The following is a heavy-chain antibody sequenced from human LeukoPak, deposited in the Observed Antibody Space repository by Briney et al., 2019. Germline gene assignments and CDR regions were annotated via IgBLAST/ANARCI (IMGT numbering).Heavy chain of an antibody. CDR1: GFTFSSYA. V-gene: IGHV3-33*08. Sequence: GGSLRLSCAASGFTFSSYAMSWVRQAPGKGLEWVSAIRYDGSNKYYADSVKGRFTISRDNSKNTLYLQMNSLRAEDTAVYYCARDFCSGGSCGFDYWGQGTLVTVSS. CDR3: ARDFCSGGSCGFDY. D-gene: IGHD2-15*01. CDR2: IRYDGSNK. J-gene: IGHJ4*02.